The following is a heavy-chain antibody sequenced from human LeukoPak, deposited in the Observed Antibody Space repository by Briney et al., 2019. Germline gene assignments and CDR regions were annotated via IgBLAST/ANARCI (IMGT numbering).Heavy chain of an antibody. D-gene: IGHD2-2*01. J-gene: IGHJ3*02. CDR1: GGSISSYY. Sequence: KPSETLSLTCTVSGGSISSYYWSWIRQPPGKGLEWIGDIYYSGSTNYNPSLKSRVTISVDTSKNQFSLKLSPVTASATAWYYCARQTSCSSTSCYVRAFDIWGQGTMVTVSS. V-gene: IGHV4-59*08. CDR2: IYYSGST. CDR3: ARQTSCSSTSCYVRAFDI.